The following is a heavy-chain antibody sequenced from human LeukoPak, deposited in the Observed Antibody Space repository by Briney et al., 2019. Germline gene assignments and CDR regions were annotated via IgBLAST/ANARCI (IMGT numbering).Heavy chain of an antibody. CDR1: GYTFTTYY. CDR3: ARTWIHEAYNWFDP. Sequence: ASVKVSCKASGYTFTTYYMHWVRQAPGQGLEWMGIINPSGGSTNYAQKFQGRVTLTRDMSTSTVYMELNSLRSEDTAVYYCARTWIHEAYNWFDPWGQGTLVTVSS. V-gene: IGHV1-46*01. J-gene: IGHJ5*02. D-gene: IGHD5-18*01. CDR2: INPSGGST.